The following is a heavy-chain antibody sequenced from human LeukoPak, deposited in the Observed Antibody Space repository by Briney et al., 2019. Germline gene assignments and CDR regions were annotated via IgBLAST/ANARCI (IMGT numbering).Heavy chain of an antibody. CDR1: GFSFDDFA. D-gene: IGHD6-13*01. V-gene: IGHV3-9*01. CDR3: AREYSSPSADSDY. CDR2: ISWNTGTM. J-gene: IGHJ4*02. Sequence: GRSLRLSCAASGFSFDDFAMHWVRQAPGRGLEWVSGISWNTGTMGYADSVTGRFTISRDNAKNSLYLQMNSLGAEDTAVYYCAREYSSPSADSDYWGQGTLVTVSS.